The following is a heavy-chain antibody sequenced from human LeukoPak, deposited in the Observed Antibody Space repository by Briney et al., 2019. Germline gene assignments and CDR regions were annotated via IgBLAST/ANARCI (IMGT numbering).Heavy chain of an antibody. D-gene: IGHD3-22*01. CDR2: IYYSGST. CDR3: ARGRDYYDSSGWAYAFDI. Sequence: SETLSLTCTVSGGSISSSSYYWGWIRQPPGKGLEWIGSIYYSGSTYYNPSLKSRVTISVDTSKNQFSLKLSSVTAADTAVYYCARGRDYYDSSGWAYAFDIWGQGTMVTVSS. J-gene: IGHJ3*02. V-gene: IGHV4-39*07. CDR1: GGSISSSSYY.